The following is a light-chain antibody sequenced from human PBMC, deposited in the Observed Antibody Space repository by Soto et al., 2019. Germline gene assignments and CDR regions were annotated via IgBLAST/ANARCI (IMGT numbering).Light chain of an antibody. CDR1: QSVSSSY. CDR3: QQYGSSP. V-gene: IGKV3-20*01. CDR2: GAS. Sequence: EIVLTQSPGTLSLSPGERATLSCRASQSVSSSYLAWYQQKPGQAPRLLIYGASSRATGIPDRFSSSGSGTDFTVTISRLEPEDFAVYYCQQYGSSPFGGGTKVDIK. J-gene: IGKJ4*01.